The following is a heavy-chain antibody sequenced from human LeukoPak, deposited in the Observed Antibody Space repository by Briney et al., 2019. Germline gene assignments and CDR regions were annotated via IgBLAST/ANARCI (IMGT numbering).Heavy chain of an antibody. D-gene: IGHD3-16*01. CDR1: GFTFSSYE. Sequence: GGSLRLSCAASGFTFSSYEMNWVRQAPGKGLEWVSSISSSSSYIHYADSVKGRFTISRDNAKNSLYLQMNSLRAEDTAVYYCARDTFSRSYAFVWGQGTLVTVSS. J-gene: IGHJ4*02. CDR2: ISSSSSYI. CDR3: ARDTFSRSYAFV. V-gene: IGHV3-21*01.